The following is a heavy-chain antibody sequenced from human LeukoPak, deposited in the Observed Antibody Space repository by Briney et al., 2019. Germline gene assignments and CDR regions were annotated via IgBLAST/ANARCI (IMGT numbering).Heavy chain of an antibody. CDR3: ARDSETGKHDY. Sequence: PPETLSLTCTVSGGSISSYYWSWIRQPPGKGLEWIGYIYYSGSTNYNPSLKSRVTISVDTSKNQFSLKLSSVTAADTAVYYCARDSETGKHDYWGQGTLVTVSS. J-gene: IGHJ4*02. CDR2: IYYSGST. D-gene: IGHD7-27*01. CDR1: GGSISSYY. V-gene: IGHV4-59*12.